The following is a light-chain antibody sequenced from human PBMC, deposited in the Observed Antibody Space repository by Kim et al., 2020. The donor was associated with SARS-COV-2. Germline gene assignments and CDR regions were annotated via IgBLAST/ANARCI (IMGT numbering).Light chain of an antibody. Sequence: GQRVTISCSGSSSNIGSNYVYWYQQLPGTAPKLLIYRNNQRPSGVPDRFPGSKSGTSASLAISGLRSEDEADYYCAAWDDSLSGRVFGGGTQLTVL. CDR2: RNN. V-gene: IGLV1-47*01. CDR1: SSNIGSNY. CDR3: AAWDDSLSGRV. J-gene: IGLJ3*02.